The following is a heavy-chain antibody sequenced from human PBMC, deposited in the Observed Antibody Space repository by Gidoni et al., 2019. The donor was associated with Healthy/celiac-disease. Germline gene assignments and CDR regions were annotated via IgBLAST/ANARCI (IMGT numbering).Heavy chain of an antibody. Sequence: EVQLVESGGGLVQLGGSWRLPCAASGFPLSSSWWHWVRQAPGKGLVGVSRMNSDGSSTSYADSVKGRFTISRDNAKNTLYLQMNSLRAEDTAVYYCARARYCSSTSCYARGEFDYWGQGTLVTVSS. CDR2: MNSDGSST. J-gene: IGHJ4*02. CDR1: GFPLSSSW. CDR3: ARARYCSSTSCYARGEFDY. V-gene: IGHV3-74*01. D-gene: IGHD2-2*01.